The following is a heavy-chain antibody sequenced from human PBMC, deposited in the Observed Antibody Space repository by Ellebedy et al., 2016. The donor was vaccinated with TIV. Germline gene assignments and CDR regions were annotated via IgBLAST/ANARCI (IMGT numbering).Heavy chain of an antibody. CDR1: GFTFSDHA. CDR2: ISAGGDRT. CDR3: VKLDSSGFYYGRLDY. Sequence: GGSLRLSCAASGFTFSDHAMSWVRQTPGKGLEWASGISAGGDRTHYVDSVKGRFTISRDNSEKILHLQMNSLRAEDTAIYYCVKLDSSGFYYGRLDYWGQGTLVSVSS. V-gene: IGHV3-23*01. D-gene: IGHD3-22*01. J-gene: IGHJ4*02.